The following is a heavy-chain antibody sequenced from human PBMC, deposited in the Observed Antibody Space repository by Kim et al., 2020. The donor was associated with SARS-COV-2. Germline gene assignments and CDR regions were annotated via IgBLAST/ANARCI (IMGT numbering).Heavy chain of an antibody. CDR3: ARLKEGEDYIVALAPQGMDV. V-gene: IGHV3-30*01. J-gene: IGHJ6*02. D-gene: IGHD2-15*01. Sequence: RFTISRDNSKNTLYLQMNSLRAEDTAVYYCARLKEGEDYIVALAPQGMDVWSQGTTVTVSS.